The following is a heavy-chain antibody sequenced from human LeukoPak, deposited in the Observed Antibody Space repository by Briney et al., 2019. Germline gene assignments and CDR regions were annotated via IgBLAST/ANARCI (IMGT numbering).Heavy chain of an antibody. CDR3: ARDRSSSWSNGPLDY. CDR1: GYTFTGYF. J-gene: IGHJ4*02. CDR2: INPNSGGT. V-gene: IGHV1-2*02. D-gene: IGHD6-13*01. Sequence: ASVKVSCKASGYTFTGYFMHWVRQAPGQGLEWMGWINPNSGGTNYAQKFQGRVTMTRDTSISTAYMELSRLRSDDTAVYYCARDRSSSWSNGPLDYWGQGTLVTVSS.